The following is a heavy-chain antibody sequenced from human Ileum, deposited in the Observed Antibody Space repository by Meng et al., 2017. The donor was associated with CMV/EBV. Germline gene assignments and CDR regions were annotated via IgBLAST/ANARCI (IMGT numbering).Heavy chain of an antibody. D-gene: IGHD4-17*01. CDR2: IYVSGDT. V-gene: IGHV4-4*07. J-gene: IGHJ4*02. Sequence: QVPLQESGPRLVKPSETLSLTCSVSGASITNHYWNWIRQPAGKGLEWIGRIYVSGDTNYNSTLRSRITLSVDKSKNQFSLKLSSMTAADTTVYYCARDRDYGLLDSWGQGILVTVSS. CDR1: GASITNHY. CDR3: ARDRDYGLLDS.